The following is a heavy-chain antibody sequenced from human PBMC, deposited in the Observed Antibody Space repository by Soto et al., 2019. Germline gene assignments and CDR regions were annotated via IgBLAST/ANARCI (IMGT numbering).Heavy chain of an antibody. Sequence: AAVKVSCKASGYTFTSYDINWVRQATGQGXEWMGWMNPNSGNTGYAQKFQGRVTMTRNTSISTAYMELSSLRSEDTAVYYCARGLLNYYDSSGYSHTHDYWGQGTLVTVSS. V-gene: IGHV1-8*01. CDR2: MNPNSGNT. CDR1: GYTFTSYD. CDR3: ARGLLNYYDSSGYSHTHDY. J-gene: IGHJ4*02. D-gene: IGHD3-22*01.